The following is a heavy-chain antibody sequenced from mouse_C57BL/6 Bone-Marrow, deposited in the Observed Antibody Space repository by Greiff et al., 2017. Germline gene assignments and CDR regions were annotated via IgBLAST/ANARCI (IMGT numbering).Heavy chain of an antibody. J-gene: IGHJ4*01. CDR2: ISNGGGST. V-gene: IGHV5-12*01. Sequence: EVQLVESGGGLVQPGGSLKLSCAASGFTFSDYYMYWVRQTPEKRLEWVAYISNGGGSTYYPDTVKGRFTISRDNAKNTLYLQMSRLKSEDTAMYYCARHRGYLYYYAMDYWGQGTSVTVSS. D-gene: IGHD2-2*01. CDR3: ARHRGYLYYYAMDY. CDR1: GFTFSDYY.